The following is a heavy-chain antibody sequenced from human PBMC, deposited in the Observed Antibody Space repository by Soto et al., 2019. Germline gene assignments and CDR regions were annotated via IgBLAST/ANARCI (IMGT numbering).Heavy chain of an antibody. J-gene: IGHJ4*02. CDR1: GFTFSSYG. CDR2: ISYDGSNK. V-gene: IGHV3-30*18. D-gene: IGHD4-17*01. Sequence: GSLRLSCAASGFTFSSYGMHWVRQAPGKGLEWVAVISYDGSNKYYADSVKGRFTISRDNSKNTLYLQMNSLRAEDTAVYYCANLPLDDYGDYKFDYWGQGTLVTVSS. CDR3: ANLPLDDYGDYKFDY.